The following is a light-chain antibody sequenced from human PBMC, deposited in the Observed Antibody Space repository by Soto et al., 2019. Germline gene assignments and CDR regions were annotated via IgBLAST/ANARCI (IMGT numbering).Light chain of an antibody. CDR3: NSYTSSSTYV. CDR2: EVI. J-gene: IGLJ1*01. CDR1: SSDVGGYNY. Sequence: QSALTQPPSASGSPGQSVTISCTGTSSDVGGYNYVSWYQQHPGKAPKLLIYEVIKRPSGVPDRFSASRSGNTASLTISGLQAEDEADYYCNSYTSSSTYVFGTGTKVTVL. V-gene: IGLV2-8*01.